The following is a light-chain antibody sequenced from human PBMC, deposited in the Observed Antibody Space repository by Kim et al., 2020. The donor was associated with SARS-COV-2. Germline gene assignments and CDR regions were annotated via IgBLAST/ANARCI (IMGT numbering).Light chain of an antibody. CDR2: GNS. V-gene: IGLV1-40*01. CDR3: QSYDSSLSGYV. J-gene: IGLJ1*01. Sequence: RVATSCAGSSSNSGAGYDVHWYQQLPGTAPKLLIYGNSNRPSGVPDLFSGSKSGTSASLAITGLQAEDEADYYCQSYDSSLSGYVFGAGTKVTVL. CDR1: SSNSGAGYD.